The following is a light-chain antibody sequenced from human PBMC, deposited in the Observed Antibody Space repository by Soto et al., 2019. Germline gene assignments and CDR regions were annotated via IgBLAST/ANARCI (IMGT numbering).Light chain of an antibody. CDR1: QSVSTRY. Sequence: ESMLTQSPGTLSLSPGERVTLSCRASQSVSTRYLAWYQQKPGQAPRLLIYGASIRATGIPDRFSGSGSGTDFTLTISRLEPEDFAVYYCHQFGSSPPAFTFGQGTKLE. V-gene: IGKV3-20*01. CDR3: HQFGSSPPAFT. CDR2: GAS. J-gene: IGKJ2*01.